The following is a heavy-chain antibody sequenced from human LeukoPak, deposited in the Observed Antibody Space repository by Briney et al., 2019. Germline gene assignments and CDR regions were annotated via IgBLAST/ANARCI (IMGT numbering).Heavy chain of an antibody. CDR1: GFTFSSYA. V-gene: IGHV3-23*01. J-gene: IGHJ4*02. Sequence: GGSLRLSCAASGFTFSSYAMSWVRQAPGKGLEWVSAISGSGGSTYYADSVKGRLTISRDNSKNTLYLQMNSLRAEDTAVYYCARLDTAMVNYFDYWGQGTLVTVSS. CDR2: ISGSGGST. D-gene: IGHD5-18*01. CDR3: ARLDTAMVNYFDY.